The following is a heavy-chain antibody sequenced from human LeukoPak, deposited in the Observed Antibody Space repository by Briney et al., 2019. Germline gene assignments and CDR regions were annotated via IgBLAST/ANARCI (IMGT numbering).Heavy chain of an antibody. J-gene: IGHJ6*03. Sequence: GGSLRLSCAASGFTVSNNCMSWVRQAPGKGLEWVSVFYSDGSTDYADSVKGRFTISRDKSKNTHLQMNSLRAEDTAVYYCAITVTNYYYMDLWGKGTTVTISS. CDR2: FYSDGST. CDR3: AITVTNYYYMDL. CDR1: GFTVSNNC. D-gene: IGHD4-17*01. V-gene: IGHV3-66*01.